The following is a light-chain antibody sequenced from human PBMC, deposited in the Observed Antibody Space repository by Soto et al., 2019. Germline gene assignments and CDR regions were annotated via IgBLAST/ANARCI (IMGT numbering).Light chain of an antibody. CDR3: QKFYKGWT. J-gene: IGKJ1*01. V-gene: IGKV1-5*01. CDR1: QSFGRS. CDR2: GVS. Sequence: DIQMTQSPSTLSASVGDRVTITCRASQSFGRSLAWYQQQPGKAPKLLIYGVSPLEGAVPTRFSGCGSGTECTLSISSLQPGDFGTDYCQKFYKGWTFGQGNRV.